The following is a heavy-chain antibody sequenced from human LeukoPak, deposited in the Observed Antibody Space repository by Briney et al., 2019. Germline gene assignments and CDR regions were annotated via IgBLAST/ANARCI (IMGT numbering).Heavy chain of an antibody. D-gene: IGHD1-14*01. V-gene: IGHV1-46*01. CDR3: AREGARMSRYFDY. Sequence: ASVKVSCKASGYTFTSYFMHWVRQAPGQGLEWMGIINHNIGSTTYAQKFQGRVTMTRDTSTSTVYMELSSLTSEDTAFYYCAREGARMSRYFDYWGQGTLVTASS. CDR2: INHNIGST. J-gene: IGHJ4*02. CDR1: GYTFTSYF.